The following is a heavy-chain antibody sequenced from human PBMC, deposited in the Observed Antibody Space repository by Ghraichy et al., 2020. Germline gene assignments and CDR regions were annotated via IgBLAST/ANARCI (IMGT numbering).Heavy chain of an antibody. CDR1: GYTFTDYY. J-gene: IGHJ4*02. Sequence: VSCKTSGYTFTDYYIHWVRQAPGQGLEWMGWINANTGRTNYAQKLQGRVTMTRDTSTSTAYMELRSLRSDDTAVYYCVRDPGSYGYGDYWGQGTRVTVSS. CDR2: INANTGRT. V-gene: IGHV1-18*04. D-gene: IGHD3-16*01. CDR3: VRDPGSYGYGDY.